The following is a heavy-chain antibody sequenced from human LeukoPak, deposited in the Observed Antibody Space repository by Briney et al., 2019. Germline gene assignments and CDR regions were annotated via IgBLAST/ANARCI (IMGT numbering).Heavy chain of an antibody. V-gene: IGHV3-30*02. CDR3: AKGRGYYYDSSGYYYDAFDI. J-gene: IGHJ3*02. D-gene: IGHD3-22*01. CDR2: IRYDGSNK. Sequence: GGSLRLSCAASGFTFSSYGMHWVRQAPGKGLEWVAFIRYDGSNKYYADSVKGRFTISRDNSKNTLYLQMNSLRAEDTAVYYCAKGRGYYYDSSGYYYDAFDIWGQGTMVTVSS. CDR1: GFTFSSYG.